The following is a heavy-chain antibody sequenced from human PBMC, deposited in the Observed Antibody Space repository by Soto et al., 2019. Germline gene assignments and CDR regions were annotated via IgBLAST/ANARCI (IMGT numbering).Heavy chain of an antibody. V-gene: IGHV4-31*03. CDR2: IYYSGST. CDR1: GGSISSGGYY. Sequence: PSETLSLTCTVSGGSISSGGYYWSWIRQHPGKGLEWIGYIYYSGSTYYNPSLKGRVTISVDTSKNQFSLKLSSVTAADTAVYYCARDLVAGTTGGMDVWGQGTTVTVS. D-gene: IGHD1-7*01. J-gene: IGHJ6*02. CDR3: ARDLVAGTTGGMDV.